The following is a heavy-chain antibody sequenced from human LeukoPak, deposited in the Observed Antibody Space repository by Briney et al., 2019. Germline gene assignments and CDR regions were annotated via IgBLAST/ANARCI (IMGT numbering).Heavy chain of an antibody. CDR1: GFTFSSYS. CDR2: ISSSSSTI. J-gene: IGHJ4*02. CDR3: ARAATTYYYDTSGYY. Sequence: PGGSLRLSCAASGFTFSSYSMNWVRQAPGKGLEWVSYISSSSSTIYYADSVKGRITISRDNAKNSLYLQMNSLRAEDTAVYYCARAATTYYYDTSGYYWGQGTLVTVSS. D-gene: IGHD3-22*01. V-gene: IGHV3-48*04.